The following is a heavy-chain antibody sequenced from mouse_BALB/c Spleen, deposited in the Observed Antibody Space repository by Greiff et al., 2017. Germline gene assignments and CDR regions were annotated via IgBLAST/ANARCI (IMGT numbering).Heavy chain of an antibody. V-gene: IGHV5-4*02. Sequence: DVKLVESGGGLVKPGGSLKLSCAASGFTFSDYYMYWVRQTPEKRLEWVATISDGGSYTYYPDSVKGRFTISRDNAKNNLYLQMSSLKSEDTAMYYCATISGPYFYAMDYWGQGTSVTVSS. D-gene: IGHD3-2*02. CDR1: GFTFSDYY. CDR2: ISDGGSYT. J-gene: IGHJ4*01. CDR3: ATISGPYFYAMDY.